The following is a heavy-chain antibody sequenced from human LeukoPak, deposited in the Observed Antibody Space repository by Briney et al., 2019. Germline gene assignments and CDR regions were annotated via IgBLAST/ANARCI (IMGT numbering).Heavy chain of an antibody. Sequence: GGSLRLSCAASGFTFSSYWMSWVRQAPGKGLEWVANIKQDGSEKYYVDSVKGRFTISRDNAKNSLYLQMNSLRAEGTAVYYCARDKYYYDSSGYYDLDYWGQGTLVTVSS. CDR2: IKQDGSEK. CDR1: GFTFSSYW. V-gene: IGHV3-7*01. D-gene: IGHD3-22*01. CDR3: ARDKYYYDSSGYYDLDY. J-gene: IGHJ4*02.